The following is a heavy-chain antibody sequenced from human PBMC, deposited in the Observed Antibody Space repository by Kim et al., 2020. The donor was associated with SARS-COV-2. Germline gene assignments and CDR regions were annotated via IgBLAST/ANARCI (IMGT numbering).Heavy chain of an antibody. CDR2: INPSGRSP. V-gene: IGHV1-46*01. D-gene: IGHD5-12*01. J-gene: IGHJ4*02. CDR1: GYTFTNYY. Sequence: ASVKVSCKASGYTFTNYYIHWVRQAPGQGLEWMGIINPSGRSPTYAQNFEGRVAMTSDTSTSTVYMELSSLRSDDTAVYYCARAPRMSRDGYNWFDYWGQGALGTVSS. CDR3: ARAPRMSRDGYNWFDY.